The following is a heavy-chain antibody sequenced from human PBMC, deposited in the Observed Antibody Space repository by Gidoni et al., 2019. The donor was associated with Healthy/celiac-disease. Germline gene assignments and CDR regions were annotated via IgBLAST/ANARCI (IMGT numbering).Heavy chain of an antibody. Sequence: DVKLVASRGGLVQPGRSLRLSCEPSGFTFDDYSMDWGRQAPGQGLELVEGISWNSGGIGYADSVKGRFTISRDNAKNSMYLKMNRLRAEDTAWDYCAKLQSIAVAGTGDWYFDLWGRGTLVTVSS. CDR2: ISWNSGGI. V-gene: IGHV3-9*01. J-gene: IGHJ2*01. CDR3: AKLQSIAVAGTGDWYFDL. D-gene: IGHD6-19*01. CDR1: GFTFDDYS.